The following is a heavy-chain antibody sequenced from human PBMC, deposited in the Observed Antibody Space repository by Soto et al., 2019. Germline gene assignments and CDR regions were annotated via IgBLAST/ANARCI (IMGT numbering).Heavy chain of an antibody. D-gene: IGHD1-26*01. CDR3: ARGGTYSDSHNWFDP. Sequence: VASVKVSCKASGGTFSSYAISWVRQAPGQGLEWMGGIIPIFGTANYAQKFQGRVTITADKSTSTAYMELSSLRSEDTAVYYCARGGTYSDSHNWFDPWGQGTLVTVSS. V-gene: IGHV1-69*06. J-gene: IGHJ5*02. CDR1: GGTFSSYA. CDR2: IIPIFGTA.